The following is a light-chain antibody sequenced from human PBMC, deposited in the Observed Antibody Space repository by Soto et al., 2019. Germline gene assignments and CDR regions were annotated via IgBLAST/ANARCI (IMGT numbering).Light chain of an antibody. CDR1: RSISSS. CDR2: TAS. J-gene: IGKJ2*01. V-gene: IGKV1-39*01. CDR3: QQSYSTPPDT. Sequence: DIQMTQSPSSLSASVGDRVTITCRASRSISSSLNWYQQKPGKAPKLLIYTASSLQSGVPSRFSGSGSGTDFTLTISNLQPEDFATYYCQQSYSTPPDTFGQGTKLEIK.